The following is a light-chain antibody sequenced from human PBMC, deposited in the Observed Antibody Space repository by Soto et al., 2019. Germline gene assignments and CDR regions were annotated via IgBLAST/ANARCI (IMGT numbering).Light chain of an antibody. J-gene: IGLJ2*01. CDR2: DVS. V-gene: IGLV2-14*01. Sequence: QSVLTQPASVSVSPGQSITISCTGTSSDVGGYNYVSWYQQHPGKAPKLMTYDVSNRPSGVSNRFSGSKSGNTASLTISGLQAEDEADYYCSSYTSSSTLVFGGGTKLTVL. CDR3: SSYTSSSTLV. CDR1: SSDVGGYNY.